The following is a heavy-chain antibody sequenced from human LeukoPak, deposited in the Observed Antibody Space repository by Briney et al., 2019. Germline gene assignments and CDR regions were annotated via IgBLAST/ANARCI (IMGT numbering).Heavy chain of an antibody. CDR3: ARELVWIGSIAAALDY. CDR1: GGSINSYY. CDR2: IYTSGST. D-gene: IGHD6-13*01. J-gene: IGHJ4*02. Sequence: PSETLSLTCTVSGGSINSYYWSWIRQPAGKGLEWIGRIYTSGSTNYNPSLKSRVTMSVDTSKNQFSLKLSSVTAADTAVYYCARELVWIGSIAAALDYWGQGTLVTVSS. V-gene: IGHV4-4*07.